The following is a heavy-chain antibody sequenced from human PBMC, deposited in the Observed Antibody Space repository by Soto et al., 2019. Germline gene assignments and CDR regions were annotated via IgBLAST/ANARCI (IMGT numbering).Heavy chain of an antibody. V-gene: IGHV3-15*07. J-gene: IGHJ4*02. CDR1: GLTFSNAW. Sequence: PGGSLRLSCAASGLTFSNAWMNWVRQAPGKGLEWVGRIKSKTDDETTDYAAPVKGRFTISRDDSRNTLYLQMNSLKTEDTAVYFYTTWYPVGATIDYWGQGTLVTVSS. CDR2: IKSKTDDETT. D-gene: IGHD1-26*01. CDR3: TTWYPVGATIDY.